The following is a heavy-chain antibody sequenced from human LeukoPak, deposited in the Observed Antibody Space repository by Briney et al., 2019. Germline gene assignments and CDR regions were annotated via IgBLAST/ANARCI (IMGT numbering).Heavy chain of an antibody. CDR3: ARDLSAVAGTYYFDY. D-gene: IGHD6-19*01. J-gene: IGHJ4*02. CDR1: GFTFDDYA. CDR2: ISWNSGSI. V-gene: IGHV3-9*01. Sequence: GGSLRLSCAASGFTFDDYAMHWVRQAPGKGLEWVSGISWNSGSIGYADSVKGRFTISRDNAKNSLYLQMNSLRAEDTAVYYCARDLSAVAGTYYFDYWGQGTLVTVSS.